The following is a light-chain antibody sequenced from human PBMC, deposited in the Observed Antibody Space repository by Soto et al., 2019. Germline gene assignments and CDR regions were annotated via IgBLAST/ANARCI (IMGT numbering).Light chain of an antibody. CDR3: QVWDSSRDHVV. CDR1: NIGSKS. V-gene: IGLV3-21*02. Sequence: SYELTQPPSVSVAPGQTARITCEGNNIGSKSVHWYQQSPGQAPVLVVYGDSDRPSGTPERFSGSDSGNTATLTISGVEAGDDADYYCQVWDSSRDHVVFGGGTKVTVL. J-gene: IGLJ2*01. CDR2: GDS.